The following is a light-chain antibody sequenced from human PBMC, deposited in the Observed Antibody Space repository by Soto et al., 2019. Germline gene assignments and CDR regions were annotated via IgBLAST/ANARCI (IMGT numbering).Light chain of an antibody. CDR1: QSISIY. Sequence: EILMTQSPATLSLSPGERATLSCRASQSISIYLAWYQQIPGQPPRLLIYDVSTRATGIPARFSGSGSGTEFTLTISSLQSEDFAVYYCQQYNTWPPLFGPGTKVDIK. V-gene: IGKV3D-15*01. CDR2: DVS. J-gene: IGKJ3*01. CDR3: QQYNTWPPL.